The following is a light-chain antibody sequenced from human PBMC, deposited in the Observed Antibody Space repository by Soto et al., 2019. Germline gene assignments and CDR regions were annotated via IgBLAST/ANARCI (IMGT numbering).Light chain of an antibody. J-gene: IGKJ3*01. CDR3: QQYGNSGVT. CDR2: GVS. Sequence: EIVLTQYTGTLSLSPGERATLSCRASQSVNSNYLAWHQQKPGQAPRLLIYGVSSRATGIPDRFSGSGSGTDFTLTISRLEPEDFAVYYCQQYGNSGVTFGPGSIVDVK. V-gene: IGKV3-20*01. CDR1: QSVNSNY.